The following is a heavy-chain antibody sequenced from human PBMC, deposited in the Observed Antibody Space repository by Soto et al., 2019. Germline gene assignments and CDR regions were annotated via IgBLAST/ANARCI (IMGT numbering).Heavy chain of an antibody. CDR1: GYTFTSYD. D-gene: IGHD6-6*01. CDR2: MNPNSGNT. J-gene: IGHJ4*02. Sequence: GASVKVSCKASGYTFTSYDINWVRQATGQGLEWMGWMNPNSGNTGYAQKFQGRVTMTRNTSISTAYLQWSSLKASDTAMYYCARNSHSNSFPPDYWGQGTLVTVSS. CDR3: ARNSHSNSFPPDY. V-gene: IGHV1-8*01.